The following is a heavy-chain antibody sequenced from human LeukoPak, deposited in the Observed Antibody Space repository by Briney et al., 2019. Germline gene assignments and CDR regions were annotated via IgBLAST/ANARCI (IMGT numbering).Heavy chain of an antibody. J-gene: IGHJ4*02. CDR1: GFTFSSYW. V-gene: IGHV3-74*01. CDR3: ARDPKNYYFDY. Sequence: PGGSLRLSCAASGFTFSSYWMHWVRQAPGKGLVWVSRINSDGSSTSYADSVKGRFTISRDNAKNTLYLQMNSLRAEDTAVFYCARDPKNYYFDYWGQGTLVAVSS. CDR2: INSDGSST.